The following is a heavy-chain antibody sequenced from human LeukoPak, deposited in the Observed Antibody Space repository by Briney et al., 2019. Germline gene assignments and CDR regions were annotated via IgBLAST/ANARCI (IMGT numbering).Heavy chain of an antibody. D-gene: IGHD3-22*01. CDR2: ISYDGSNK. V-gene: IGHV3-30*18. CDR3: AKKYYYDSSGYCLDY. CDR1: GFTFSSYG. J-gene: IGHJ4*02. Sequence: PGGSLRLSCAASGFTFSSYGMHWVRQAPGKGLEWVAVISYDGSNKYYADSVKGRFTISRHNSKNTLYLQMNSLRAEDTAVYYCAKKYYYDSSGYCLDYWGQGTLVTVSS.